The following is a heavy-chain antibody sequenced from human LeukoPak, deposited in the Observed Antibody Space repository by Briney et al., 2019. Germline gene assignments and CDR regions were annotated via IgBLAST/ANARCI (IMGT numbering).Heavy chain of an antibody. J-gene: IGHJ4*02. D-gene: IGHD6-13*01. CDR1: GFTFSSYS. CDR3: ARGWGAVAATQRGY. Sequence: GGSLRLSCAASGFTFSSYSMNWVRQAPGKGPEWVSSISSSSSYIYYADSVKGRFTISRDNAKNSLYLQMNSLRAEDTAVYYCARGWGAVAATQRGYWGQGTLVTVSS. V-gene: IGHV3-21*01. CDR2: ISSSSSYI.